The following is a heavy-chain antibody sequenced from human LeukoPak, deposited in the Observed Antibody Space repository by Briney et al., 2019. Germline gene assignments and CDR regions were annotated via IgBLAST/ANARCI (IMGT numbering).Heavy chain of an antibody. V-gene: IGHV4-59*01. J-gene: IGHJ4*02. CDR3: ARHGSRAVAGYFDY. Sequence: SETLSLTCIVSGGSINNYYWSWIRQPPGGGLQWIGYIYSDGSAIYNPSLRSRVIISVDTSKNQFSLKLTSVTAADTAVYYCARHGSRAVAGYFDYWGQGTLVTVSS. CDR1: GGSINNYY. CDR2: IYSDGSA. D-gene: IGHD6-19*01.